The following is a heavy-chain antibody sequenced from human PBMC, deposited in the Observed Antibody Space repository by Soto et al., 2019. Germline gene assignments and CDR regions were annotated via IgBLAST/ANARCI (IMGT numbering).Heavy chain of an antibody. CDR3: ARDSISWRSYYYYGMDV. CDR2: IWYDGSKK. D-gene: IGHD2-21*01. J-gene: IGHJ6*02. CDR1: GFTFRSYA. Sequence: QVQLVESGGGVVQPGRSLRLSCVASGFTFRSYAMHWVRQAPGKGLEWVAVIWYDGSKKYYADSVKGRFTISRDNSKNTLYRQRNSLRVEDTAVYYCARDSISWRSYYYYGMDVWGQGTTVTVSS. V-gene: IGHV3-33*01.